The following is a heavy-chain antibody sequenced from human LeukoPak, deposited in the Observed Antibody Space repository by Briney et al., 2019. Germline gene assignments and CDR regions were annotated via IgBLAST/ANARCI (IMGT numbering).Heavy chain of an antibody. V-gene: IGHV1-2*02. CDR2: INPNSGGT. Sequence: ASVRVSCKASGYTFTGYYMHWVRQTPGQGLERMGWINPNSGGTNYAQKFQGRVTMTRDTSISTAYMELSRLRSDDTAVYYCASGGPYSSLSPPWGQGTLVIVSS. D-gene: IGHD2-15*01. J-gene: IGHJ5*02. CDR1: GYTFTGYY. CDR3: ASGGPYSSLSPP.